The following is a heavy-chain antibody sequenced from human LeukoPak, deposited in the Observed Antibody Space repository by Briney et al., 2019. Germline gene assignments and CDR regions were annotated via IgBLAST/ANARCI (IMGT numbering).Heavy chain of an antibody. CDR1: GYSISSGYY. V-gene: IGHV4-38-2*02. J-gene: IGHJ4*02. CDR2: IYHSGST. CDR3: ARSYEYLAGTDY. D-gene: IGHD5-12*01. Sequence: PSETLSLTCTVSGYSISSGYYWGWIRQPPGKGLEWIGSIYHSGSTYYNPSLKSRVTISVDTSKNQFSLKLSSVTAADTAVYYCARSYEYLAGTDYWGQGTLVTVSS.